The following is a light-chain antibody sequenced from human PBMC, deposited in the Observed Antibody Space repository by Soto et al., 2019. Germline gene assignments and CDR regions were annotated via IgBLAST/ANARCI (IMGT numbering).Light chain of an antibody. J-gene: IGKJ1*01. CDR3: QQYSSYPWT. Sequence: DIQMTQSPSTLSASVGDRVTITCRASQSISNWLAWYQQKPGKAPKLLINKASSLESGVPSRFSSRASGTEFALTISSLQPDDFATYYCQQYSSYPWTFGQGTEVEI. CDR2: KAS. V-gene: IGKV1-5*03. CDR1: QSISNW.